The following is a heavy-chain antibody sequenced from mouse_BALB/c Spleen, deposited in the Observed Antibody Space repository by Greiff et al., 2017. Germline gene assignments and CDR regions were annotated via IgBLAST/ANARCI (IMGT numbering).Heavy chain of an antibody. J-gene: IGHJ1*01. Sequence: QVQLQQSGAELVRPGSSVKISCKASGYAFSSYWMNWVKQRPGQGLEWIGQIYPGDGDTNYNGKFKGKATLTADKSSSTAYMQLSSLTSEDSAVYFCARYYGTPYWYFDVWGAGTTVTVSS. CDR3: ARYYGTPYWYFDV. CDR1: GYAFSSYW. V-gene: IGHV1-80*01. D-gene: IGHD1-2*01. CDR2: IYPGDGDT.